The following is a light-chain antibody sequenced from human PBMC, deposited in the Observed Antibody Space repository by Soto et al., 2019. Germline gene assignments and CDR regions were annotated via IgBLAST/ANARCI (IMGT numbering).Light chain of an antibody. Sequence: ENVLTQSPGTLSLSPGERASLFCRASQSVSSSYLAWYQQRPGQAPRLLIYGASTRATGVPDRFSGRGSGTDFTLTISRLEPEDFAVYYCQHYDTSLSTFGGGTTVDI. V-gene: IGKV3-20*01. CDR1: QSVSSSY. CDR2: GAS. CDR3: QHYDTSLST. J-gene: IGKJ4*01.